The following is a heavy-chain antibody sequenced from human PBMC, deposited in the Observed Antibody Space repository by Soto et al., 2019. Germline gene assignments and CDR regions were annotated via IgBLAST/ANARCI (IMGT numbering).Heavy chain of an antibody. CDR2: IYLDGDR. V-gene: IGHV2-5*02. CDR1: GFSLSTGGMG. Sequence: QITLKESGPTLVKPTQTLTLTCTFSGFSLSTGGMGVGWIRQPPGKALEWLALIYLDGDRRYSPSLMNRLTIAKDTSKKQVVLTMTNMDPVDTATYYCVHSRCGGDCLQSYSSHYYYGMDIWGQGTTVTVSS. CDR3: VHSRCGGDCLQSYSSHYYYGMDI. D-gene: IGHD2-21*02. J-gene: IGHJ6*02.